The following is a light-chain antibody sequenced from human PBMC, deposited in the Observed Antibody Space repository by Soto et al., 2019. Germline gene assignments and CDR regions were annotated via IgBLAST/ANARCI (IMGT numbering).Light chain of an antibody. CDR1: QSVSSN. Sequence: EIVMTQSPATLSVSPGERATLSCRASQSVSSNLAWYQQKPGQAPRLPIYGASTRATGIPARFSGSRSGTEFTLTISSLQYEDFAVYDCQQYNNWPITFDQGTRLEIK. J-gene: IGKJ5*01. CDR3: QQYNNWPIT. CDR2: GAS. V-gene: IGKV3-15*01.